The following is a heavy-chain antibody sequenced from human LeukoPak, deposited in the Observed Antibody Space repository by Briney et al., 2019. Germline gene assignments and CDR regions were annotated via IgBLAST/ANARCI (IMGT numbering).Heavy chain of an antibody. CDR2: IYYSGST. CDR3: ARDRSLGELTTESPSFDY. CDR1: GGSISSYY. J-gene: IGHJ4*02. D-gene: IGHD3-16*01. V-gene: IGHV4-59*12. Sequence: PSETLSLTCTVSGGSISSYYWSWIRQPPGKGLEWIGYIYYSGSTKYNPSLKSRVTMSIDTSKNQFSLKLSSVTAADTAVYYCARDRSLGELTTESPSFDYWGQGTLVTVSS.